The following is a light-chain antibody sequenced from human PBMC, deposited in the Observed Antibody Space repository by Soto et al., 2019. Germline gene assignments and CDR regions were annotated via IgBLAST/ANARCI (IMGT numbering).Light chain of an antibody. CDR3: CLYVGATTYV. CDR2: EGH. Sequence: QSVLAQPASVSGSPGQSITISCTGASGYVGTYSLVSWYQQHPGKAPKVVIYEGHKRPSGVPDRFSGSTSVNTASLTISGLQTDDEADYYCCLYVGATTYVFGTGTTVTVL. CDR1: SGYVGTYSL. J-gene: IGLJ1*01. V-gene: IGLV2-23*01.